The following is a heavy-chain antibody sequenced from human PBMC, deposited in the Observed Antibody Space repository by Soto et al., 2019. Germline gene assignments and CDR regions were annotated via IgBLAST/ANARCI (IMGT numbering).Heavy chain of an antibody. CDR1: GYAFSGDY. Sequence: ASVKVSCKASGYAFSGDYLYWVRQAPGQGLEWMGWINPNSGDTKYAQKFQGRVTMTRDTSISTAYMELSGLKSDDTAIYYCARGISIFGVARNWFDPWGQGTLVTVSS. J-gene: IGHJ5*02. V-gene: IGHV1-2*02. D-gene: IGHD3-3*01. CDR3: ARGISIFGVARNWFDP. CDR2: INPNSGDT.